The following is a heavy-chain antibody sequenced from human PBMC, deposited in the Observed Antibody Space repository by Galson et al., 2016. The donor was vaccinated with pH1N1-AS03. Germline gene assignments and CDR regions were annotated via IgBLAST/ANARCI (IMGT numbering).Heavy chain of an antibody. D-gene: IGHD1-7*01. V-gene: IGHV3-21*01. Sequence: SLRLSCAASGFIFSAYPMNWVRQAPGKGLEWVSFIGTSSTYIYYADSVKGRFTISRDNMKKSLYLQLNSLRAEDTGIYYCAGDRGWNYGGLDLWGQGTLVTVSS. CDR1: GFIFSAYP. CDR2: IGTSSTYI. J-gene: IGHJ5*02. CDR3: AGDRGWNYGGLDL.